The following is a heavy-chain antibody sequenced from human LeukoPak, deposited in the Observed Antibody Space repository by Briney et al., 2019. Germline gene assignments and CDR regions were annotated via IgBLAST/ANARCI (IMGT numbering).Heavy chain of an antibody. V-gene: IGHV4-39*01. CDR3: ARHAEPITMVRGVTNWFDP. Sequence: PSETLSLTCTVSGGSISSSSYYWGWIRQPPGKGLEWIGSIYYSGSTYYNPSLKSRVTISVDTSKNQFSLKLSSVTAADTAVYYCARHAEPITMVRGVTNWFDPWGQGTLVTVSS. CDR1: GGSISSSSYY. J-gene: IGHJ5*02. CDR2: IYYSGST. D-gene: IGHD3-10*01.